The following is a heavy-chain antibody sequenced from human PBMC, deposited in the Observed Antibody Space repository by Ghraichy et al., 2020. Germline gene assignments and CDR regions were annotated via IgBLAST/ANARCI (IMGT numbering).Heavy chain of an antibody. CDR1: GGSISSSSYY. V-gene: IGHV4-39*01. D-gene: IGHD1-26*01. CDR2: IYYSGST. Sequence: SQTLSLTCTVSGGSISSSSYYWGWIRQPPGKGLEWIGSIYYSGSTYYNPSLKSRVTISVDTSKNQFSLKLSSVTAADTAVYYCARQVSGVGATNGRLYYFDYWGQEPWSPSPQ. CDR3: ARQVSGVGATNGRLYYFDY. J-gene: IGHJ4*01.